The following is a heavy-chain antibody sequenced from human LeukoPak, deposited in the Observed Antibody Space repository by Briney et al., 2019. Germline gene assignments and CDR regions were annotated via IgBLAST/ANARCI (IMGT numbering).Heavy chain of an antibody. CDR3: ARVLTTTVTQPYYFDY. D-gene: IGHD4-17*01. CDR2: INWNGGST. V-gene: IGHV3-20*01. J-gene: IGHJ4*02. CDR1: GFTFDDYG. Sequence: GGSLRLSCAASGFTFDDYGMSWVRQAPGKGLEWVSGINWNGGSTGYADSVKGRFTISRDNAKNSLYLQMNSLRAEDTALYHCARVLTTTVTQPYYFDYWGQGTLVTVSS.